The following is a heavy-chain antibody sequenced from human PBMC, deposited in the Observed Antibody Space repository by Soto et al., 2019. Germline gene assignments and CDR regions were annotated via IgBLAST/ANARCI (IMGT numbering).Heavy chain of an antibody. CDR2: ISYDGSNK. Sequence: QVQLVESGGGVVQPGRSLRLSCAASGFTFSSYAMHWVRQAPGKGLEWVAVISYDGSNKYYADSVKGRFTISRDNSKNPLYLQRNSLRAEDTAVYYCAREWSSSWYGEIDYWGQGTLVTVSS. V-gene: IGHV3-30-3*01. D-gene: IGHD6-13*01. J-gene: IGHJ4*02. CDR1: GFTFSSYA. CDR3: AREWSSSWYGEIDY.